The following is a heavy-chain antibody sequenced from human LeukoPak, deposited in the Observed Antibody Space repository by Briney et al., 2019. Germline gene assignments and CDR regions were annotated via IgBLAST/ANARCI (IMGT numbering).Heavy chain of an antibody. V-gene: IGHV3-23*01. D-gene: IGHD5-12*01. CDR2: IGASGGYI. CDR3: AKEYSGYDFDY. CDR1: GFSFSSSA. Sequence: GGSLRLSCAASGFSFSSSAMNWVRQAPGKGLEWVSSIGASGGYIYYADSVKGRFTISRDNSQNTLYLQMDSLRAEDTALYYCAKEYSGYDFDYWGQGTLVTVSS. J-gene: IGHJ4*02.